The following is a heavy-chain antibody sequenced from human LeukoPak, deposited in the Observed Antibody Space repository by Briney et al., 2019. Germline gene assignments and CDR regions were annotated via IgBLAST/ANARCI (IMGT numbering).Heavy chain of an antibody. D-gene: IGHD6-19*01. Sequence: KPSETLSLTCTVSGGSISSYYWSWIRQPPGKGLEWIGYIYYSGSTNYNPSLKSRVTISVDTSKNQFSLKLSSVTAADTAVYYCARDRVAGTLKYWGQGTLVTVSS. CDR3: ARDRVAGTLKY. CDR1: GGSISSYY. J-gene: IGHJ4*02. CDR2: IYYSGST. V-gene: IGHV4-59*01.